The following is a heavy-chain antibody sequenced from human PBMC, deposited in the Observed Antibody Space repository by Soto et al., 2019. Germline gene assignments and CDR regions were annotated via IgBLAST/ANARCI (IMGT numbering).Heavy chain of an antibody. CDR1: GFTFSSYS. V-gene: IGHV3-21*01. J-gene: IGHJ3*02. Sequence: GGSLRLSCAASGFTFSSYSMNWVRQAPGKGLGWVSSISSSSSYIYYADSVKGRFTISRDNAKNSLYLQMNSLRAEDTAVYYCARDSSSSWPNAFDIWGQGTMVTVSS. CDR2: ISSSSSYI. CDR3: ARDSSSSWPNAFDI. D-gene: IGHD6-13*01.